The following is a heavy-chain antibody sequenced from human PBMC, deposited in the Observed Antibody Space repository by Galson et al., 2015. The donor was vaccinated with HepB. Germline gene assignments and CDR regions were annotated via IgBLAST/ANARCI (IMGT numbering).Heavy chain of an antibody. D-gene: IGHD7-27*01. J-gene: IGHJ4*02. CDR3: ARGLGMRVDY. CDR2: INPNSGGT. V-gene: IGHV1-2*02. Sequence: SVKVSCKASRYTFTGYYMHRVRQAPGQGLEWMGWINPNSGGTNYAQKFQGRVTMTRDTSISTVYMELSRLRSDDTAVYYCARGLGMRVDYWGQGTLVTVSS. CDR1: RYTFTGYY.